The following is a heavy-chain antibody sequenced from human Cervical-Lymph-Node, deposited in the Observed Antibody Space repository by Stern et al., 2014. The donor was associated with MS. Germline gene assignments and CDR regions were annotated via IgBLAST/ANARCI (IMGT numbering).Heavy chain of an antibody. CDR3: AREATRIIVGIDY. V-gene: IGHV1-2*06. CDR1: GYDFTGFF. Sequence: QLVQSGAKMKKPGASVRVSCKASGYDFTGFFIHWVRQVPGQGLEWMGRLNPNSDDPTYAQNFQDRVTLTRETSIGTAYLELSRLTSADTAVYYCAREATRIIVGIDYWGQGTPVTVSS. CDR2: LNPNSDDP. D-gene: IGHD2/OR15-2a*01. J-gene: IGHJ4*02.